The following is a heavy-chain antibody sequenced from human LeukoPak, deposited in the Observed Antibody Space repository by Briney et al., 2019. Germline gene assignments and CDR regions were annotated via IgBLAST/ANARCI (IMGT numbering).Heavy chain of an antibody. V-gene: IGHV3-7*01. Sequence: GGSQRLSCAASGFTFSNDWMSWVRQAPGKGLEWVANIKQDGSEKYYVDSVKGRFTISRDNAKNSLYLQMNSLRAEDTAVYYCARRRDGGFDYWGQGTLVTVSS. CDR1: GFTFSNDW. J-gene: IGHJ4*02. D-gene: IGHD5-24*01. CDR3: ARRRDGGFDY. CDR2: IKQDGSEK.